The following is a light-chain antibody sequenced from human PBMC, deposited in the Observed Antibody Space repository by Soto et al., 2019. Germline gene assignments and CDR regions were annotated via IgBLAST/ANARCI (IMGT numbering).Light chain of an antibody. V-gene: IGKV3-11*01. CDR3: QQRSDWPPAIT. CDR2: DAS. CDR1: QSVSSY. J-gene: IGKJ5*01. Sequence: EIVLTQSPATLSLSPGERATLSCRASQSVSSYLAWYQQKPGQAPRLLIYDASNRATGFPARFSGSGSGTYFTLTISSLEPEDFAVYYCQQRSDWPPAITFGQGTLMEIK.